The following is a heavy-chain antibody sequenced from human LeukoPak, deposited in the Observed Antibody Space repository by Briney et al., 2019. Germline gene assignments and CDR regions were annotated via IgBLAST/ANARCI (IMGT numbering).Heavy chain of an antibody. CDR2: IYYSGNT. D-gene: IGHD1-26*01. Sequence: PSETLSLTCTVSGGSISSDYWSWIRQPPGKGLEWLGYIYYSGNTNYNPSLKSRVTISVDTSKNQFSLRLSSVTAADTAVYYCARERLDSGSYYIDYWGQGTLVTVSS. CDR3: ARERLDSGSYYIDY. J-gene: IGHJ4*02. CDR1: GGSISSDY. V-gene: IGHV4-59*01.